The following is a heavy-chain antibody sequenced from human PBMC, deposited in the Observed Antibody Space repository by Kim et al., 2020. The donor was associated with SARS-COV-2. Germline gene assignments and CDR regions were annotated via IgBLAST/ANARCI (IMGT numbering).Heavy chain of an antibody. Sequence: GGSLRLSCAASGFTFSSYAMHWVRQAPGKGLEWVAVISYDGSNKYYADSVKGRFTISRDNSKNTLYLQMSSLRAEDTAVYYCARGMVAMYYFDYWGQGTLVTVSS. J-gene: IGHJ4*02. CDR2: ISYDGSNK. V-gene: IGHV3-30*04. CDR1: GFTFSSYA. D-gene: IGHD5-12*01. CDR3: ARGMVAMYYFDY.